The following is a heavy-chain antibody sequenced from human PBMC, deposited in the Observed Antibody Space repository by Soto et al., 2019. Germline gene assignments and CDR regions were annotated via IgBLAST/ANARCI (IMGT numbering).Heavy chain of an antibody. J-gene: IGHJ4*02. CDR2: TSYDGSNE. D-gene: IGHD3-22*01. CDR1: GFSLSDFG. V-gene: IGHV3-30*18. CDR3: AKDEEYYDSSGYLAD. Sequence: GGSLRLSCAASGFSLSDFGMHWVRQAPGKGLEWVAVTSYDGSNECYADSVKGRFAISRDNSKNTLYLRMNSLRAEDTAVYYCAKDEEYYDSSGYLADWGQGTLVTVSS.